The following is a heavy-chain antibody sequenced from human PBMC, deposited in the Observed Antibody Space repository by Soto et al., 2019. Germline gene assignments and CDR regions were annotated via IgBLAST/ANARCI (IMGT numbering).Heavy chain of an antibody. Sequence: ASVKVSCKASGGTFSSYAISWVRQAPGQGLEWMGWINPNSGGTNYAQKFQGRVTMTRDTSISTAYMELSRLRSDDTAVYYCARKRSSSRASFDPWGQGTLVTVSS. V-gene: IGHV1-2*02. CDR3: ARKRSSSRASFDP. CDR1: GGTFSSYA. D-gene: IGHD6-13*01. CDR2: INPNSGGT. J-gene: IGHJ5*02.